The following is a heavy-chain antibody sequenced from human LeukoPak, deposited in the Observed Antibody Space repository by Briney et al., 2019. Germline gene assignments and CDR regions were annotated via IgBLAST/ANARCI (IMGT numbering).Heavy chain of an antibody. CDR2: INGDGTTT. CDR1: GFTFSTYW. D-gene: IGHD3-9*01. Sequence: GGSLRLSCAASGFTFSTYWMHWVRQAPGKGLVWVSRINGDGTTTNYADSVKGRFTISRDNAKNTVYLQMNSLRAEDTAVYYCAGAPDFILMYGFDYWGQGTMVTVSS. CDR3: AGAPDFILMYGFDY. J-gene: IGHJ3*01. V-gene: IGHV3-74*01.